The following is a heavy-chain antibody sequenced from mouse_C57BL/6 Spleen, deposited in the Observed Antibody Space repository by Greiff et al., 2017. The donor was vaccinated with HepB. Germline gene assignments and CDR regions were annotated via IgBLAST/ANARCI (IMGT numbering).Heavy chain of an antibody. V-gene: IGHV1-81*01. J-gene: IGHJ1*03. Sequence: QVQLQQSGAELARPGASVKLSCKASGYTLTSYGISWVKQRTGKGLEWIGEIYPRSGNTYYNEKFKGKATLTADKSSSTAYMELRSLTSEDSAVYFGARSGQGRYFDVWGTGTTVTVSS. CDR2: IYPRSGNT. CDR3: ARSGQGRYFDV. CDR1: GYTLTSYG. D-gene: IGHD4-1*01.